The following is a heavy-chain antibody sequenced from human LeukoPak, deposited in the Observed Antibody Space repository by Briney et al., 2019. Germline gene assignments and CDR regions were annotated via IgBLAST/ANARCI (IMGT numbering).Heavy chain of an antibody. Sequence: GGSLRLSCAASGFTFSSYSMNLVRQAPGKGLEWVSFISSGSSYKYYADSVTGRFTISRDNAKNSLFLQMISLRDEDTAVYYCARYEVGAFDIWGHGTMVTVSS. D-gene: IGHD1-26*01. V-gene: IGHV3-21*01. J-gene: IGHJ3*02. CDR3: ARYEVGAFDI. CDR1: GFTFSSYS. CDR2: ISSGSSYK.